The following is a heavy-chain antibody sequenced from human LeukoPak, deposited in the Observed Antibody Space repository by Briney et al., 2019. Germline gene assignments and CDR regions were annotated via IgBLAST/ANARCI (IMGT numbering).Heavy chain of an antibody. Sequence: GGSLRLSCAASGFTVSSKYMSWVRQAPGKGLEWVSVFYSGGSTYYADSVNGRFTISRDNSKNTVYLQMNSLRAEDTAVYYCARGYVYSYDYWGQGIMVTVSS. D-gene: IGHD3-16*01. CDR1: GFTVSSKY. V-gene: IGHV3-66*01. CDR3: ARGYVYSYDY. CDR2: FYSGGST. J-gene: IGHJ4*02.